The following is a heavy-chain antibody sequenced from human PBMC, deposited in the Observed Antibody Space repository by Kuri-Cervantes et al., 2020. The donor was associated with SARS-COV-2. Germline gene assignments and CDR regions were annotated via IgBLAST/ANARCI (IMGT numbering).Heavy chain of an antibody. CDR2: MNPNSGNT. D-gene: IGHD3-22*01. CDR1: GYTFTSYD. Sequence: ASVKVSCKASGYTFTSYDINWVRQATGQGLEWMGWMNPNSGNTGYAQKFQGRVTMTRNTSISTAYMELSSLRSEDTAVYYCARGKGDYYDSSGYYITTSFDYWGQGILVTVSS. J-gene: IGHJ4*02. CDR3: ARGKGDYYDSSGYYITTSFDY. V-gene: IGHV1-8*01.